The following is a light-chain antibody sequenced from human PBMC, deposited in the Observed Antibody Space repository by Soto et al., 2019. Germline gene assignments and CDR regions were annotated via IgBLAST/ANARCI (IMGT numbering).Light chain of an antibody. CDR1: QSIGIH. V-gene: IGKV3-15*01. CDR3: QQYNDWPRT. Sequence: EIVMTQSPATLSVSPGERATLSCRASQSIGIHLAWYQQKPGQAPSLLIYEGSTRATGVPARFSGSGSGTDFTLTISSLQAAYFAVYSYQQYNDWPRTFGQGTKVEIK. CDR2: EGS. J-gene: IGKJ1*01.